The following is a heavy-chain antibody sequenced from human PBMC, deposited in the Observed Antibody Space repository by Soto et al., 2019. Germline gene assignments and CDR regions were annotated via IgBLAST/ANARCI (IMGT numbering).Heavy chain of an antibody. V-gene: IGHV4-4*07. J-gene: IGHJ6*02. CDR3: ARDRYDILTGPWGGYYYYYGMDV. D-gene: IGHD3-9*01. CDR1: GGSISSYY. CDR2: IYTSGST. Sequence: SETLSLTCTVSGGSISSYYWSWIRQPAGKGLEWIGRIYTSGSTNYNPSLKSRVTMSVDTSKNQFSLKLSSVTAADTAVYYCARDRYDILTGPWGGYYYYYGMDVWGQGTTVTVSS.